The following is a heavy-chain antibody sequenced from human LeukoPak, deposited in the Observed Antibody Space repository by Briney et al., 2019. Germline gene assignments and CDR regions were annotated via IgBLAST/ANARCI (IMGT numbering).Heavy chain of an antibody. D-gene: IGHD3-22*01. CDR2: ISAYNGNT. Sequence: VASVKVSCKASGYTFTSYGISWVRQAPGQGLEWMGWISAYNGNTNYAQKLQGRVTMTTDTSTSAAYMELNSLTSEDTAVYYCARGRTTQSYASSGFYPRDYWGQGTLVTVSS. CDR1: GYTFTSYG. CDR3: ARGRTTQSYASSGFYPRDY. J-gene: IGHJ4*02. V-gene: IGHV1-18*01.